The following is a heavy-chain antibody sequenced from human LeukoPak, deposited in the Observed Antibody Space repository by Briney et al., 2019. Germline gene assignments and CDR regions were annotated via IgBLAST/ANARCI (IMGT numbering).Heavy chain of an antibody. D-gene: IGHD5-24*01. Sequence: PGGSLRLSCAASGFTFSSYGMHWVRQAPGKGLEWVAVLSYDGSNKYYADSVKGRFTISRDNPKSTLYLQMNSLRAEDTAVYYCTKDRRDGYTPYYFDYWGQGTLVIVSS. V-gene: IGHV3-30*18. CDR3: TKDRRDGYTPYYFDY. CDR2: LSYDGSNK. CDR1: GFTFSSYG. J-gene: IGHJ4*02.